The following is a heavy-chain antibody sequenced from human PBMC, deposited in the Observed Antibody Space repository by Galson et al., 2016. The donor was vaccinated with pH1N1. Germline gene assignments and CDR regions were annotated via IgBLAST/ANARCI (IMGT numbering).Heavy chain of an antibody. Sequence: SVKVSCKASESIFNKYAISWVRQAPGQGLEWMGGIIAVFKTTTYAQKFQGRDAITTDESTSIVYMELRSLRSEDTAIYYCARSPFYYNSYMDVWGKGTPVTVSS. CDR3: ARSPFYYNSYMDV. J-gene: IGHJ6*03. V-gene: IGHV1-69*05. CDR2: IIAVFKTT. CDR1: ESIFNKYA.